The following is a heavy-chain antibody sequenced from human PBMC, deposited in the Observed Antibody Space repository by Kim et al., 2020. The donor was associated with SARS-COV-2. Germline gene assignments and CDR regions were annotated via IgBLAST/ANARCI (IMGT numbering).Heavy chain of an antibody. V-gene: IGHV3-30*02. CDR3: ASTMVRGVTDY. J-gene: IGHJ4*02. Sequence: YYADAVKGRFTISRDNSKNTLHLQMNSLRAEDTAVYYCASTMVRGVTDYWGQGTLVTVSS. D-gene: IGHD3-10*01.